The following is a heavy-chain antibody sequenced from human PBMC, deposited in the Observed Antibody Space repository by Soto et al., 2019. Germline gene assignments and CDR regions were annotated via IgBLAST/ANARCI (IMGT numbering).Heavy chain of an antibody. CDR3: ARNYVDRRVGDRWFDP. CDR1: GGSICSGGYY. D-gene: IGHD3-10*02. V-gene: IGHV4-31*03. Sequence: PSETPSLTCTVSGGSICSGGYYWSWIRQHPGKGLEWIGYIYYSGSTYYNPSLKSRVTISVDTSKNQFSLKLSSVTAADTAVYYCARNYVDRRVGDRWFDPWGQGTLVTVSS. J-gene: IGHJ5*02. CDR2: IYYSGST.